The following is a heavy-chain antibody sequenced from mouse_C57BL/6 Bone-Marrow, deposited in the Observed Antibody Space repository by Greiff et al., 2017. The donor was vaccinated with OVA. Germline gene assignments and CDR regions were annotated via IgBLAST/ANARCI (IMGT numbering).Heavy chain of an antibody. CDR3: ARVVYYDYDGGSSFAH. CDR2: INSNNGGT. V-gene: IGHV1-18*01. D-gene: IGHD2-4*01. CDR1: GYTFTDYN. Sequence: EVQLQQSGPELAKPGASVKITCKASGYTFTDYNMDWVKQGHGKSLEWIGDINSNNGGTIYNQKFKGKATLTVDKSSSTAYMELRSLTSEDTSVYYCARVVYYDYDGGSSFAHWAPGTRVTVSA. J-gene: IGHJ3*01.